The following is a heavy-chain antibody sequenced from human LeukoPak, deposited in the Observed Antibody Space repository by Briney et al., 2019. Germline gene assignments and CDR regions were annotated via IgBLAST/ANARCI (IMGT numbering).Heavy chain of an antibody. D-gene: IGHD6-13*01. CDR1: GFTFTTYG. Sequence: GRSLRLSCAASGFTFTTYGMHWVRQAPGQGLEWVAGISSDESKKYYEDSLKGRLTISRDNSKNTLYLQMNSLRAEDTAVYYCAKAHSSSWYPHFDYWGQGTLVTVSS. J-gene: IGHJ4*02. CDR2: ISSDESKK. CDR3: AKAHSSSWYPHFDY. V-gene: IGHV3-30*18.